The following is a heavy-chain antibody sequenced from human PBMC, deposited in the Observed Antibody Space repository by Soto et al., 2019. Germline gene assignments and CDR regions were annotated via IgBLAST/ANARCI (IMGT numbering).Heavy chain of an antibody. CDR3: ATFSIAATDPYGMDV. CDR2: ISAYNGNT. J-gene: IGHJ6*02. CDR1: GYTFTSYG. Sequence: QVQLVQSGAEVKKPGASVKVSCKASGYTFTSYGISWVRQAPGQGLEWMGWISAYNGNTNYAQKLQGRATTTTDTATITAYTELRSMRSGYTAVHYFATFSIAATDPYGMDVWGQGATVTVSS. V-gene: IGHV1-18*01. D-gene: IGHD6-13*01.